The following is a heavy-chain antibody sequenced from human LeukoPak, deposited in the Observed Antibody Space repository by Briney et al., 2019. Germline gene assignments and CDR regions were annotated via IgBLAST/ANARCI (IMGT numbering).Heavy chain of an antibody. CDR1: GYTFTDDH. J-gene: IGHJ4*02. D-gene: IGHD3-22*01. Sequence: GASVKISCKVSGYTFTDDHMHWLQRAPGKGLEWMGLVDPEDGETIYAENFQGRVTITADTSTDTAYMELSSLRSEDTALYYCATEDYYDSSAYYYWGQGTLVTVSS. V-gene: IGHV1-69-2*01. CDR3: ATEDYYDSSAYYY. CDR2: VDPEDGET.